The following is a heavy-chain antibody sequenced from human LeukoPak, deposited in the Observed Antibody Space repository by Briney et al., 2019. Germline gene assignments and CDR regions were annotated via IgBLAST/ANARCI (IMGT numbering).Heavy chain of an antibody. CDR1: GFSFSGYY. J-gene: IGHJ5*02. Sequence: AESLTLSCAVSGFSFSGYYWSWVRQPPGKGLEWVWVIYSSGSTYYEDSVKSRFTISRDNSKNTLYLQMNSLRAEDTAVYYCARARIAVAGTRWFDRWGQGTLVTVSS. D-gene: IGHD6-19*01. CDR2: IYSSGST. V-gene: IGHV3-53*01. CDR3: ARARIAVAGTRWFDR.